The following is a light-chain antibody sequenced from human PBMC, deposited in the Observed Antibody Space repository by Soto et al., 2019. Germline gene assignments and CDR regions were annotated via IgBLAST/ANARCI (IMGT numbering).Light chain of an antibody. Sequence: EVVMTQSPATLSVSPGERATLSCRASHSVSSSLAWYQQKPGQAPRLLISGASTRAAGIPARFSGSGSGTEFTLTISSLQSEDFAVYYCQQYDNWPPWTFGQGTKVEIK. CDR2: GAS. V-gene: IGKV3-15*01. J-gene: IGKJ1*01. CDR1: HSVSSS. CDR3: QQYDNWPPWT.